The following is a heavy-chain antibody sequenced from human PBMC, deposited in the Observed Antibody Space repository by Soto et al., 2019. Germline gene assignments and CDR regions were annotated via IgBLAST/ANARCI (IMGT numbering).Heavy chain of an antibody. CDR3: ARGSYHCISTSCSKKDAFDI. CDR2: ISYDGSNK. D-gene: IGHD2-2*01. Sequence: QVQLVESGGGVVQPGRSLRLSCAASGFTFSSYAMHWVRQAPGKGLEWVAVISYDGSNKYYADSVKGRFTISRDNSKNTLYLQMNSLRAEDTAVYYCARGSYHCISTSCSKKDAFDIWGQGTMVTVSS. CDR1: GFTFSSYA. J-gene: IGHJ3*02. V-gene: IGHV3-30-3*01.